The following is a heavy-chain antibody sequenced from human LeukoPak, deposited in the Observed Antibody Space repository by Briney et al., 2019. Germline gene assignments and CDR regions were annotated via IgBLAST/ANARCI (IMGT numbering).Heavy chain of an antibody. CDR3: AKKGYYDGSGYYMYYFDH. CDR2: ISSTSSYE. V-gene: IGHV3-21*04. Sequence: GGSLRLSCAASGFTFSSYSMNWVRQAPGKGLELVSSISSTSSYEYYADSVKGRFTISRDNSKNTLYLQMNSLRAEDTAVYYCAKKGYYDGSGYYMYYFDHWGQGTLVTVSS. CDR1: GFTFSSYS. D-gene: IGHD3-22*01. J-gene: IGHJ4*02.